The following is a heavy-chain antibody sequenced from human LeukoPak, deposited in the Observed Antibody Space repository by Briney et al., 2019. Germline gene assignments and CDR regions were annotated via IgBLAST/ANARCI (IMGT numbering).Heavy chain of an antibody. CDR3: ATLRRTGEYFDY. Sequence: SETLSLTCTVSGASISSYYWSWIRQPPGKGLEWIGYIYFTGSTNYNPSLKSRVSTSVDTSKNQFSLRLSSVTAADTAVYYCATLRRTGEYFDYWGQGTLVTVSS. J-gene: IGHJ4*02. V-gene: IGHV4-59*08. CDR1: GASISSYY. CDR2: IYFTGST. D-gene: IGHD3-10*01.